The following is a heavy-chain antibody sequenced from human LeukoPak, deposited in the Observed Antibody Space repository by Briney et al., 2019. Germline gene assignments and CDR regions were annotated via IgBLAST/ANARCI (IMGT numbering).Heavy chain of an antibody. CDR3: ARVSGWYHYYYYYYMDV. D-gene: IGHD6-19*01. CDR1: GGSISTSSYY. J-gene: IGHJ6*03. Sequence: SETLSLTCTVSGGSISTSSYYWGWIRQPPGKGLEWIGSIYYSGSTYYNPSLKSRVTISVDTSKNQFSLKLSSVTAADTAVYYCARVSGWYHYYYYYYMDVWGKGTTVTVSS. CDR2: IYYSGST. V-gene: IGHV4-39*07.